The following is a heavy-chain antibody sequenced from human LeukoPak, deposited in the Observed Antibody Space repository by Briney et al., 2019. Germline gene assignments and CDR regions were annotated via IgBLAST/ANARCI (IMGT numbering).Heavy chain of an antibody. J-gene: IGHJ4*02. D-gene: IGHD6-19*01. V-gene: IGHV3-66*01. CDR2: IFNDSNA. CDR3: WRDQTEAGD. CDR1: GFTESTNY. Sequence: GGSLRLPCTASGFTESTNYMTWLRQAPGKALEGVSDIFNDSNAYYAEPVKGRFTISRDNSKNTLYLQMNNLRAEDPGLYYCWRDQTEAGDWGQGTLVTVFS.